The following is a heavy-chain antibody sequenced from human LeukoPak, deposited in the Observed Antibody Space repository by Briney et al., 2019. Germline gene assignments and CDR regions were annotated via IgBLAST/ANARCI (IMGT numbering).Heavy chain of an antibody. J-gene: IGHJ6*03. CDR2: INHSGST. V-gene: IGHV4-34*01. D-gene: IGHD3-16*02. Sequence: KSSETLSLTCAVYGVSFSGYYWSWLRQPPPKGLEWIGEINHSGSTNYNPSLKSQVTISVDTSKNQFSLKLSSVTAADTAVYYCARAYDYVWGSYRYGRGYYMDVWGKGTTVTVSS. CDR1: GVSFSGYY. CDR3: ARAYDYVWGSYRYGRGYYMDV.